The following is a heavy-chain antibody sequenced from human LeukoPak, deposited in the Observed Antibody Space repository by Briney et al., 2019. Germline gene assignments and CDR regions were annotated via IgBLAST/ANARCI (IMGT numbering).Heavy chain of an antibody. J-gene: IGHJ4*02. Sequence: SETLSLTCTVSGDSISSSSHYWGWIRQPPGNGLEWIGSVFYTGSTYYNPSLKSRVTISVDTSKTQFSLRLGSVTAADTAVYYCARLGDSGYYADYWGQGTLVTVSS. D-gene: IGHD3-22*01. CDR1: GDSISSSSHY. CDR2: VFYTGST. V-gene: IGHV4-39*01. CDR3: ARLGDSGYYADY.